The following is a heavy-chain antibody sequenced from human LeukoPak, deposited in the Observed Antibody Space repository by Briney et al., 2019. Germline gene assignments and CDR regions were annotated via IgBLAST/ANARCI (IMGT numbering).Heavy chain of an antibody. V-gene: IGHV3-15*01. CDR2: IKSKTDGGTT. CDR3: TTYLVVTAKVPYYFDY. J-gene: IGHJ4*02. CDR1: GFTFSNAW. D-gene: IGHD2-21*02. Sequence: AGGSLRLSCAASGFTFSNAWMSWVRQAPGKGLEWVGRIKSKTDGGTTDYAAPVKGRFTISRDDSKNTLYLQMNSLKTEDTAVYYCTTYLVVTAKVPYYFDYWGQGTLVTVSS.